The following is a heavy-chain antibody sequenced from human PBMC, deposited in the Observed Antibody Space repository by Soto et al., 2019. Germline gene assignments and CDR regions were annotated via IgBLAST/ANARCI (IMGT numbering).Heavy chain of an antibody. J-gene: IGHJ3*02. CDR3: ARNGDHDAFDI. CDR2: IIPIHGIA. CDR1: GDTFSSYG. Sequence: GASVKVSCKASGDTFSSYGISWVRQAPGQGLEWMGRIIPIHGIANYAQKFQGRVTITADKSTSTAYMELSSLRSEDPAVYYCARNGDHDAFDIWGQGTMVTVSS. D-gene: IGHD4-17*01. V-gene: IGHV1-69*04.